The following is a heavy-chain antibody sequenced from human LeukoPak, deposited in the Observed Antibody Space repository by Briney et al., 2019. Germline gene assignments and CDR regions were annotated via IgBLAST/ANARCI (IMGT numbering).Heavy chain of an antibody. CDR2: ISYDGTNK. V-gene: IGHV3-30*04. J-gene: IGHJ5*02. CDR3: AKGAVPAAIRTNWFDP. D-gene: IGHD2-2*02. CDR1: GFTFSSYA. Sequence: PGGSLRLSCAASGFTFSSYAMHWVRQAPGKGLEWVAVISYDGTNKYYADSVKGRFTISRDNSKNTLYLQMNSLRAEDTAVYYCAKGAVPAAIRTNWFDPWGQGTLVTVSS.